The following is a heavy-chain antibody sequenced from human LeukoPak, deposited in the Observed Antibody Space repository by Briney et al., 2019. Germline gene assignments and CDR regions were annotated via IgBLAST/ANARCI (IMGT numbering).Heavy chain of an antibody. Sequence: SETLSLTCAVSGYSISSGYYWGCIRQPPGKGLEWIGSIYHSGSTYYNPSLKSRVTISVDTSKNQFSLKLSSVTAADTAVYYFARHLSIFGVVITIDAFDIWGQGTMVTVSS. CDR2: IYHSGST. J-gene: IGHJ3*02. CDR1: GYSISSGYY. V-gene: IGHV4-38-2*01. D-gene: IGHD3-3*01. CDR3: ARHLSIFGVVITIDAFDI.